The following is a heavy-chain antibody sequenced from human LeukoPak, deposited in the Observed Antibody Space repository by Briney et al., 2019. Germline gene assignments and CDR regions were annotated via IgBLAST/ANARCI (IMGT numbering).Heavy chain of an antibody. J-gene: IGHJ4*02. V-gene: IGHV3-74*01. D-gene: IGHD1-26*01. CDR2: INFDGSST. CDR3: ARDGSPNYGYYAFFDN. CDR1: GFTFSSHW. Sequence: GGSLRLSCTASGFTFSSHWMHWVRQAPGKGLVWVSRINFDGSSTNYADSVKGRFTISRDNAKNSLILQTSSLTVADTGIYYCARDGSPNYGYYAFFDNWGQGTLVTVSS.